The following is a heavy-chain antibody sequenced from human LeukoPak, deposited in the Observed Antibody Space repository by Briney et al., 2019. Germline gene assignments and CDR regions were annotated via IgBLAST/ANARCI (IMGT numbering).Heavy chain of an antibody. J-gene: IGHJ3*02. V-gene: IGHV1-69*13. CDR3: AREGVADYYGSGSYYNAFDI. D-gene: IGHD3-10*01. CDR1: GGTFSSYA. Sequence: SVKVACKASGGTFSSYAISWVRQAPGQGLEWMGGIIPIFGTANYAQKFQGRVTITADESTSTAYMELSSLRSEDTAVYYCAREGVADYYGSGSYYNAFDIWGQGTMVTVSS. CDR2: IIPIFGTA.